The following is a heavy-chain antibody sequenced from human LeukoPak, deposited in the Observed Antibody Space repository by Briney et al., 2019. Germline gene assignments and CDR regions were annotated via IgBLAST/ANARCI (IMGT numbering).Heavy chain of an antibody. V-gene: IGHV1-2*02. CDR2: INPNSGGT. D-gene: IGHD2-15*01. J-gene: IGHJ6*02. Sequence: GASVKVSCKASGYTFTGYYMHWVRQAPGQGLEWMGWINPNSGGTNYAQKFQGRVTMTRDTSISTAYMELSRLRSDDSAVYYCAREWCSGGSCYSPFYGMDVWGQGTTVTVSS. CDR3: AREWCSGGSCYSPFYGMDV. CDR1: GYTFTGYY.